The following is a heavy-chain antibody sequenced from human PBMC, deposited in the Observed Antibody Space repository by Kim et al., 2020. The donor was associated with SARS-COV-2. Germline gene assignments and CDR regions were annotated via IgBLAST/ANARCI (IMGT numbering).Heavy chain of an antibody. CDR1: GFTVSSNY. Sequence: GGSLRLSCAASGFTVSSNYMSWVRQAPGKGLEWVSVIYSGGSTYYADSVKGRFTISRHNSKNTLYLQMNSLRAEDTAVYYCARPLGHNCSGGSCYSAHYYYGMDVWGQGTTVTVSS. CDR2: IYSGGST. J-gene: IGHJ6*02. D-gene: IGHD2-15*01. CDR3: ARPLGHNCSGGSCYSAHYYYGMDV. V-gene: IGHV3-53*04.